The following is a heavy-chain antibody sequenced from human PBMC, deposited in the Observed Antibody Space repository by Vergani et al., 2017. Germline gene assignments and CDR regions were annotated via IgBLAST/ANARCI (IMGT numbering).Heavy chain of an antibody. CDR1: GFIFSDYY. D-gene: IGHD2-2*01. CDR2: IHYDGSHE. CDR3: ARDRGCATISCYFSGAFDY. J-gene: IGHJ4*02. V-gene: IGHV3-30*02. Sequence: QVQLVASGGGLVRPGGSLRLSCAASGFIFSDYYMTWIRQTPGKGLEWVAFIHYDGSHEYYIDSVKGRFTISRDNSKNTLILQMNGLRAEDTAVYYCARDRGCATISCYFSGAFDYWGLGTLVSVSS.